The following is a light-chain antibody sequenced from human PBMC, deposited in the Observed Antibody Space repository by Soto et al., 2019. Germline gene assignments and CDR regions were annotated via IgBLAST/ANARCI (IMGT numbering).Light chain of an antibody. V-gene: IGKV2-28*01. CDR2: LTS. J-gene: IGKJ1*01. CDR1: QSLLHGNGNHY. CDR3: MQPLQTPRT. Sequence: DIVMTQSPLSLPVTPGEPASISCRSSQSLLHGNGNHYLDWYLQKPGQSPQLLGFLTSNRASGVPDRFSVSGSGTDFTLKISRVEAVDVGVYYCMQPLQTPRTFGQGTKVEIK.